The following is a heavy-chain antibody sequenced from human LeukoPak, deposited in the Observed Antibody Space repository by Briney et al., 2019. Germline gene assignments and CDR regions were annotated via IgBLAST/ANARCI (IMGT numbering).Heavy chain of an antibody. V-gene: IGHV4-59*08. D-gene: IGHD6-13*01. Sequence: SETLSLTCTVSGGSITSYYWSWIRQPPGKGLEWIGYIYYSGSSNYNPSLKSRVTISVDMSKNRFSLKLTSVTAADTAVYYCARLMNIAAADFLGQGTLVTVSS. CDR2: IYYSGSS. CDR1: GGSITSYY. CDR3: ARLMNIAAADF. J-gene: IGHJ4*02.